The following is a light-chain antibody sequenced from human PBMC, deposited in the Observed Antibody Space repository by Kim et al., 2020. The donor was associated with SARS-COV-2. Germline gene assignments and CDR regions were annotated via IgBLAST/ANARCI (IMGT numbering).Light chain of an antibody. J-gene: IGKJ4*01. V-gene: IGKV2-30*01. CDR1: QRLVSRDGKTY. CDR3: MYGTHWPPSFT. CDR2: KVT. Sequence: SISCKSRQRLVSRDGKTYLNLLQQRPGKSARRLIYKVTNRDSGVPDRFSGSGSGTDFTQKISRVEAEDVGVYYCMYGTHWPPSFTFGGGTKVDIK.